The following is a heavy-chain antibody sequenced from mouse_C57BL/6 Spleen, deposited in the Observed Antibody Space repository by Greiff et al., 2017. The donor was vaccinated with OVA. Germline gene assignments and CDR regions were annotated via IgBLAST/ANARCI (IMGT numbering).Heavy chain of an antibody. CDR2: INYDGSST. CDR3: ARDQGDSYAMDY. V-gene: IGHV5-16*01. CDR1: GFTFSDYY. J-gene: IGHJ4*01. Sequence: EVKVVESEGGLVQPGSSMKLSCTASGFTFSDYYMAWVRQVPEKGLEWVANINYDGSSTYYLDSLKSRFIISRDNAKNILYLQMSSLKSEDTATYYCARDQGDSYAMDYWGQGTSVTVSS. D-gene: IGHD3-2*02.